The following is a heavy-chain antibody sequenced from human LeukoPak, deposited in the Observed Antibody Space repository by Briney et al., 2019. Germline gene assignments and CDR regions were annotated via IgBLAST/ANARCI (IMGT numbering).Heavy chain of an antibody. Sequence: ASVKVSCKASGYTFTGYYMHWVRQAPGQELEWMGWINPNSGGTNYAQKYQGRVTMTRDTSISTANMELSRLRSDDTAGYYCARAGGYDFWSGAHNNWFDPWGQGTLVTVSS. D-gene: IGHD3-3*01. CDR3: ARAGGYDFWSGAHNNWFDP. CDR1: GYTFTGYY. CDR2: INPNSGGT. J-gene: IGHJ5*02. V-gene: IGHV1-2*02.